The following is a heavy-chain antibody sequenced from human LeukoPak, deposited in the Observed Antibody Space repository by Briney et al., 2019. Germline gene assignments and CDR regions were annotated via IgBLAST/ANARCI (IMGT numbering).Heavy chain of an antibody. Sequence: ASVKVSCKASGYTFTGYYMHWVRQAPGQGLEWMGWINPNSGGTNYAQKFQGRVTMTRDTSISTAYMELSRLRSDDTAVYYCARSEYSSGWKAFDIWGQGTMVTVSS. V-gene: IGHV1-2*02. J-gene: IGHJ3*02. CDR2: INPNSGGT. CDR1: GYTFTGYY. CDR3: ARSEYSSGWKAFDI. D-gene: IGHD6-19*01.